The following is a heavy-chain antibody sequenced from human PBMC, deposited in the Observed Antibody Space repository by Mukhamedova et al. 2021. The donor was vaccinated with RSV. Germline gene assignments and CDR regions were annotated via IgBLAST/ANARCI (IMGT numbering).Heavy chain of an antibody. V-gene: IGHV4-4*09. CDR3: AITTFGKDAFDI. J-gene: IGHJ3*02. D-gene: IGHD3-16*01. Sequence: NPSLKSRVTISVDTSRNQLSLKLSSVTAADTAVYYCAITTFGKDAFDIWGRGTMVTVSS.